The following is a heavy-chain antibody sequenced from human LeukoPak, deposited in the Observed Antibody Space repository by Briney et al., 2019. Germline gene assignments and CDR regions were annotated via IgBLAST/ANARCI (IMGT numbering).Heavy chain of an antibody. Sequence: GSLRLSCAASGFTFSNYGMHWVRQAPGKGLEWIGEINHSGSTDYNPSLKSRVTISVDTSKNQFSLKLSSVTAADTAVYYCAKEGDYALFDYWGQGTLVTVSS. V-gene: IGHV4-34*08. CDR3: AKEGDYALFDY. D-gene: IGHD4-17*01. CDR2: INHSGST. CDR1: GFTFSNYG. J-gene: IGHJ4*02.